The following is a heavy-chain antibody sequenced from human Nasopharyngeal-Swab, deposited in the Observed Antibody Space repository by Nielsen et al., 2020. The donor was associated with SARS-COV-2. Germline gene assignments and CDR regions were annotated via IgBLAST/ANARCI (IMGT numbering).Heavy chain of an antibody. CDR1: GGSFSGYY. D-gene: IGHD6-6*01. CDR2: INHSGST. J-gene: IGHJ4*02. CDR3: ARGGIAARPDYFGY. V-gene: IGHV4-34*01. Sequence: SETLSLTCAVYGGSFSGYYWSWIRQPPGKGLEWIGEINHSGSTNYNPSLKSRVTISVDTSKNQFSLKLSSVTAADTAVYYCARGGIAARPDYFGYRGQGTLVTVSS.